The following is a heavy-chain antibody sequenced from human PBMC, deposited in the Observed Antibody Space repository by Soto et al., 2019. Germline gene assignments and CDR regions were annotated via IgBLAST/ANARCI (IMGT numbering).Heavy chain of an antibody. V-gene: IGHV1-69*01. CDR2: IIPIFGTA. CDR1: GGTFSSYA. CDR3: AREWGVDIVASRGGVAFDI. Sequence: QVQLVQSGAEVKKPGSSVKVSCKASGGTFSSYAISWVRQAPGQGLEWMGGIIPIFGTANYAQKFQGRVRITADESTSTAYMELSSLRSEDTAVYYCAREWGVDIVASRGGVAFDIWGQGTMVTVSS. D-gene: IGHD5-12*01. J-gene: IGHJ3*02.